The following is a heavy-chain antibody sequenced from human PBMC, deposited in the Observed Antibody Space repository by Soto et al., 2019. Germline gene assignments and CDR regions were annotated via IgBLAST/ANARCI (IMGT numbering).Heavy chain of an antibody. Sequence: SQTLSLTCAISGDSVSSNSAAWNWIRQSPSRDLKWLGRTYYRSKWYNDYAVSVKSRITINPDTSKNQFSLQLNSVTPEDTAVYYCARDGGYYDFWSGYYTGIHLGLSPAGYYYYYGMDVWGQGTTVTVSS. CDR1: GDSVSSNSAA. V-gene: IGHV6-1*01. D-gene: IGHD3-3*01. CDR2: TYYRSKWYN. J-gene: IGHJ6*02. CDR3: ARDGGYYDFWSGYYTGIHLGLSPAGYYYYYGMDV.